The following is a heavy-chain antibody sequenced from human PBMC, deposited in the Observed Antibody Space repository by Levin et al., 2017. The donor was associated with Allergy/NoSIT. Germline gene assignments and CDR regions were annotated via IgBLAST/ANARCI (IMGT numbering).Heavy chain of an antibody. CDR2: IYYSGST. D-gene: IGHD1-26*01. J-gene: IGHJ6*02. CDR3: ARRRELLGMDV. V-gene: IGHV4-61*01. Sequence: SCTVSGGSVSSGSYYWSWIRQPPGKGLEWIGYIYYSGSTNYNPSLKSRVTISVDTSKNQFSLKLSSVTAADTAVYYCARRRELLGMDVWGQGTTVTVSS. CDR1: GGSVSSGSYY.